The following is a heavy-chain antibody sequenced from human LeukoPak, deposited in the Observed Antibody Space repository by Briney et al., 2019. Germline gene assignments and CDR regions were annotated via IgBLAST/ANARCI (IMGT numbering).Heavy chain of an antibody. Sequence: GGSLRLSCAASGFTFSSYVMSWVRQAPGKGLEWVSTIIGSGRNTYYADSVKGRFTISRDNSKNTLYLQMNSLGAEDTAVYYCAKRHSPGLYYFDYWGRGTLVTVSS. CDR1: GFTFSSYV. V-gene: IGHV3-23*01. D-gene: IGHD3-3*02. CDR3: AKRHSPGLYYFDY. CDR2: IIGSGRNT. J-gene: IGHJ4*02.